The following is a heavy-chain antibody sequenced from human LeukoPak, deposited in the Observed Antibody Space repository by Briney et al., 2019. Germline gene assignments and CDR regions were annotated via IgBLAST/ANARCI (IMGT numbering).Heavy chain of an antibody. CDR3: ASRFRSGGLAI. CDR2: IYTSGST. CDR1: GGSISSGSYY. J-gene: IGHJ3*02. D-gene: IGHD2-15*01. Sequence: PSETLSLTCTVSGGSISSGSYYRSWIRQPAGKGLEWIGRIYTSGSTNYNPSLKSRVTISVNTSKNQFSLKLSSVTAADTAVFYCASRFRSGGLAIWGQGTMVTVSS. V-gene: IGHV4-61*02.